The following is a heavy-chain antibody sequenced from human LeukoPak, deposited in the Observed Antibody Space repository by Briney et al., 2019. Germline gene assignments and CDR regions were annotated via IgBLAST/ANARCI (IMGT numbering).Heavy chain of an antibody. Sequence: SQTLSLTCAISGDSVSSNSAAWNWIRQSPSRGLEWLGRTYYRSKWYNDYAVSVKSRITINPDTSKNQFSLQLNSVTPEDTAVYYCARGTMSSSWYRYYYYYMDVWGKGTTVTISS. CDR2: TYYRSKWYN. CDR1: GDSVSSNSAA. J-gene: IGHJ6*03. D-gene: IGHD6-13*01. V-gene: IGHV6-1*01. CDR3: ARGTMSSSWYRYYYYYMDV.